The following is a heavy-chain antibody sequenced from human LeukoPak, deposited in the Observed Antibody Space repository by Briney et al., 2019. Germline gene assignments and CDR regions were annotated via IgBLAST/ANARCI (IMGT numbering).Heavy chain of an antibody. CDR3: ARDLSYGPLRYFDY. CDR1: GGSISSYY. Sequence: SETLSLTCTVSGGSISSYYWSWIRQPPGKGLEWIGYIYYSGSTNYNPSLKSRVTISVDTSKNQFSLKLSSVTAADTAVYYCARDLSYGPLRYFDYWGQGTLVTVSS. V-gene: IGHV4-59*01. J-gene: IGHJ4*02. CDR2: IYYSGST. D-gene: IGHD5-18*01.